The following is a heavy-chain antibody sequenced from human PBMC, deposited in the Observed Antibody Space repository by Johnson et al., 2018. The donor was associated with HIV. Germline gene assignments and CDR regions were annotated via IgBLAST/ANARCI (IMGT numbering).Heavy chain of an antibody. CDR1: GFTFDDYA. J-gene: IGHJ3*02. CDR2: ISWNSGSI. CDR3: AKDRGLSAFDI. D-gene: IGHD3-10*01. V-gene: IGHV3-9*01. Sequence: VQLVESGGGLVQPGRSLRLSCAASGFTFDDYAMHWVRQAPGKGLEWVSGISWNSGSIGYADSVKGRFTIARDNAKNSLYLQMNSLRAEDTAGYYCAKDRGLSAFDIWGQGTMVTVSS.